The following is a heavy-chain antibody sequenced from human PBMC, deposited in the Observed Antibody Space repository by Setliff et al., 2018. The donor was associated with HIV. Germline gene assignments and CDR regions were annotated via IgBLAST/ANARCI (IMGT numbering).Heavy chain of an antibody. V-gene: IGHV4-34*10. CDR1: GGSFSDYY. Sequence: SETLSLTWVVYGGSFSDYYWSWIRQPPGKGLEWVGHIYSTGDTNYNPSLKSRVTLSADTSKNQFSLKLNAVTAADTAVYYCARRPPLTTGREYYFDFWGQGTLVTVSS. CDR2: IYSTGDT. J-gene: IGHJ4*02. D-gene: IGHD1-1*01. CDR3: ARRPPLTTGREYYFDF.